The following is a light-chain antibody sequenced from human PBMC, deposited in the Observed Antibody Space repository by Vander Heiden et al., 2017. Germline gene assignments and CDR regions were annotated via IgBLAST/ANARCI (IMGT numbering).Light chain of an antibody. CDR3: QVWDSSGDHVV. J-gene: IGLJ2*01. CDR2: DDS. V-gene: IGLV3-21*02. CDR1: NIGSKS. Sequence: SYVLTQPPSVSVAPGHTARITCGGNNIGSKSVHWYQQKPGRAPVVVVYDDSDRPSGIPERFSGSKFGNTATLTISRVEAGDEADYYCQVWDSSGDHVVFGGGTKLTVL.